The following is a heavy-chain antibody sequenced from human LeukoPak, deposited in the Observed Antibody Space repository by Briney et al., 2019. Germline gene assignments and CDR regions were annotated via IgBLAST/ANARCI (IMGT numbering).Heavy chain of an antibody. J-gene: IGHJ4*02. V-gene: IGHV1-46*03. CDR1: GYTFTSYY. CDR3: ARLGLGDGDYFDY. D-gene: IGHD2-21*02. CDR2: INPSGGST. Sequence: ASVKVSCKASGYTFTSYYMHWVRQAPGQGLEWRGIINPSGGSTSYAQKFQGRVTMTRDTSTSTVYMELSILRSEDTAVYYCARLGLGDGDYFDYWGQGTLVTVSS.